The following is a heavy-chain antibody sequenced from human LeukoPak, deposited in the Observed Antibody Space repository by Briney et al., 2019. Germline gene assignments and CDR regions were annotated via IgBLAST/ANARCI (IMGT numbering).Heavy chain of an antibody. CDR2: ISAYNGNT. D-gene: IGHD6-19*01. Sequence: GAPVKVSCKASGYTFTSYGISWVRQAPGQGLEWMGWISAYNGNTNYAQKLQGRVTMTTDTSTSTACMELRSLRSDDMAVYYCARDHGYSSGWYQRNDAFDIWGQGTMVTVSS. CDR3: ARDHGYSSGWYQRNDAFDI. V-gene: IGHV1-18*03. J-gene: IGHJ3*02. CDR1: GYTFTSYG.